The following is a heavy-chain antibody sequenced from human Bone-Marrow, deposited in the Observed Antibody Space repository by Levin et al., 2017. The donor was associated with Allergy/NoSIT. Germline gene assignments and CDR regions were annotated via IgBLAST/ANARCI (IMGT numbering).Heavy chain of an antibody. CDR2: IYYSGST. D-gene: IGHD3-10*01. V-gene: IGHV4-59*01. Sequence: SQTLSLTCTVSGGSISSYYWSWLRQPPGKGLEWIGYIYYSGSTNYNPSLKSRVTISVDTSKNQFSLKLSSVTAADTAVYYCARDWGFGSGSNDAFDIWGQGTMVTVSS. CDR1: GGSISSYY. CDR3: ARDWGFGSGSNDAFDI. J-gene: IGHJ3*02.